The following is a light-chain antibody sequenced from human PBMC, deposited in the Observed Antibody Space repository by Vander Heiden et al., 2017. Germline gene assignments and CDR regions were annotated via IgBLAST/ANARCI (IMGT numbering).Light chain of an antibody. Sequence: SYELTQPSSVSVSPGQTARITCSGDALPKQYAYWYQQKPGQAPVLVRYKDSERPSGIPERFSGSSSGTTVTLTISGVQAEDEADYYCQSADSSGTVVFGGGTKLTVL. CDR2: KDS. CDR1: ALPKQY. J-gene: IGLJ2*01. V-gene: IGLV3-25*03. CDR3: QSADSSGTVV.